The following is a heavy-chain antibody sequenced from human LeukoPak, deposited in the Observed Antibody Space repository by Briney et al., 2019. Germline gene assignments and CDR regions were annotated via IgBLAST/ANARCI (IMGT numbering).Heavy chain of an antibody. Sequence: GGSLRLSCAASGFTFSSYAMSWVRQAPGEGLEWVSSISGSGGSTYYADSVKGRFTISRDNSKNTLYLQMNSLRAEDTAVYYCAKDSSGRGFSGSGSIWAPREATFNYFDYWGQGALVTVSS. J-gene: IGHJ4*02. CDR2: ISGSGGST. D-gene: IGHD3-10*01. CDR3: AKDSSGRGFSGSGSIWAPREATFNYFDY. CDR1: GFTFSSYA. V-gene: IGHV3-23*01.